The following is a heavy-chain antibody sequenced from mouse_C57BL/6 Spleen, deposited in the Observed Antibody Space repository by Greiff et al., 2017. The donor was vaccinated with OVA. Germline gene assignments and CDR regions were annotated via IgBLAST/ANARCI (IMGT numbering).Heavy chain of an antibody. D-gene: IGHD2-3*01. Sequence: VQLKQSGPVLVKPGASVKMSCKASGYTFTDYYMNWVKQSHGKSLEWIGVINPYNGGTSYNQKFKGKATLTVDKSSSTAYMELNSLTSEDSAVYYCARARYYDGYFDYWGQGTTLTVSS. CDR2: INPYNGGT. V-gene: IGHV1-19*01. CDR1: GYTFTDYY. J-gene: IGHJ2*01. CDR3: ARARYYDGYFDY.